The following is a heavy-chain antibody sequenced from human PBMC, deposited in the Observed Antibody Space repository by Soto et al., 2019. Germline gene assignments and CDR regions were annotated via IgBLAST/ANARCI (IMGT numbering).Heavy chain of an antibody. V-gene: IGHV3-23*01. Sequence: GSLRLSCAASGFTFSSYAMSWVRQAPGKGLEWVSAISGSGGSTYYADSVKGRFTISRDNSKNTLYLQMNGLRAEDTAVYYCAKDRLLRSANWFDPWGQGTLVTVSS. J-gene: IGHJ5*02. D-gene: IGHD3-3*01. CDR1: GFTFSSYA. CDR3: AKDRLLRSANWFDP. CDR2: ISGSGGST.